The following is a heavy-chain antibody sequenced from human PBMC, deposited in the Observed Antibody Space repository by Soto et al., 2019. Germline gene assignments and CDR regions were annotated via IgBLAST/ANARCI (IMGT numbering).Heavy chain of an antibody. V-gene: IGHV3-30*18. CDR1: GFTFSSYG. Sequence: GGSLRLSCAASGFTFSSYGMHWVRQAPGKGLEWVAVISYDGSNKYYADSVKGRFTISRDNSKNTLYLQMNSLRAEDTAVYYCAKDGGSYYDKDYFDYWRQGTLVTVSS. J-gene: IGHJ4*02. CDR2: ISYDGSNK. CDR3: AKDGGSYYDKDYFDY. D-gene: IGHD1-26*01.